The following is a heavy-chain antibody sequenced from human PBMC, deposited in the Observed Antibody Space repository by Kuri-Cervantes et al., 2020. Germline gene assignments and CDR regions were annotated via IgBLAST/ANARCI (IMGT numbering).Heavy chain of an antibody. CDR3: ARGRSITMVQGVIRGGDY. J-gene: IGHJ4*02. D-gene: IGHD3-10*01. CDR2: MNPNSGNT. V-gene: IGHV1-8*02. Sequence: ASVKVSCKASGYTFTSYGINWVRQATGQGLEWMGWMNPNSGNTGYAQKFQGRVTMTRNTSISTAYMELSSLRSEDTAVYYCARGRSITMVQGVIRGGDYWGQGTLVTVSS. CDR1: GYTFTSYG.